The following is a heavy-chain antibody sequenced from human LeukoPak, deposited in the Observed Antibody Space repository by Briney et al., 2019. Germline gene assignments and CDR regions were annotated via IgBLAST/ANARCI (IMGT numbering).Heavy chain of an antibody. CDR1: GFTFHEKYA. V-gene: IGHV3-9*01. CDR3: AKTRIRFLEWLPIDY. Sequence: PGGSLRLSCGASGFTFHEKYAVHWVRPAPGKGLEWVSGFSLDSDNVGYADSVRGRFTISRDNAKNSLYLQMNSLRAEDTALYYCAKTRIRFLEWLPIDYWGQGTLVTVSS. CDR2: FSLDSDNV. D-gene: IGHD3-3*01. J-gene: IGHJ4*02.